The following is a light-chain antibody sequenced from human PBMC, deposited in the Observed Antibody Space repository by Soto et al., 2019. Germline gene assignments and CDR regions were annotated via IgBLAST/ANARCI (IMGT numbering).Light chain of an antibody. Sequence: EIVLTHSPGTLSLSPCERATLSRSASQSVSSSYLAWYQQKPGQAPRLLIYGASSRATGIPDRFSGSGSGTDFTLTISRLEPEDFAVYYCQQYGSSPQTFGQGTKVDIK. CDR3: QQYGSSPQT. CDR2: GAS. J-gene: IGKJ1*01. V-gene: IGKV3-20*01. CDR1: QSVSSSY.